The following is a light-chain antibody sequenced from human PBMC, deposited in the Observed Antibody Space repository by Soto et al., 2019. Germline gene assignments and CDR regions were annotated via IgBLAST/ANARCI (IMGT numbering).Light chain of an antibody. J-gene: IGLJ1*01. V-gene: IGLV2-11*01. CDR3: CSYVGSYSFV. CDR1: SSDVGRYNY. Sequence: QSALTQPRSVSGSPGQSVTISCTGTSSDVGRYNYVSWYQQYPGKAPQLLIYDVTKRPSGVPVRFSGSKSGNTASLTISGLQADDEADYYCCSYVGSYSFVFGVGTKLTVL. CDR2: DVT.